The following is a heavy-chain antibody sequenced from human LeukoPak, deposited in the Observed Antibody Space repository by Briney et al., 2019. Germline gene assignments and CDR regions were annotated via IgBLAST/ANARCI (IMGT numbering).Heavy chain of an antibody. J-gene: IGHJ6*03. CDR2: IIPIFGTA. V-gene: IGHV1-69*01. Sequence: SVKVSCKASGGTFSSYAISWVRQAPGQGLEWMGGIIPIFGTANYAQKFQGRVTITADESTSTAYMELSSLRSEDTAVYYCARSGCSSTSCYRQGYYYYYMDVWGKGTTVTISS. D-gene: IGHD2-2*01. CDR3: ARSGCSSTSCYRQGYYYYYMDV. CDR1: GGTFSSYA.